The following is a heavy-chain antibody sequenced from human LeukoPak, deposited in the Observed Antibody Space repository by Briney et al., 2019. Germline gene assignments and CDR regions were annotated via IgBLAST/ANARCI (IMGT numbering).Heavy chain of an antibody. Sequence: GGSLRLSCAASGFTFSSYSMNWVRQAPGKGLEWVSSISSSSSYIYYADSVKGRFTIPRDNAKNSLYLQMNSLRAEDTAVYYCARDLWDYYDSSGSTPFDYWGQGALVTVSS. CDR2: ISSSSSYI. J-gene: IGHJ4*02. CDR3: ARDLWDYYDSSGSTPFDY. CDR1: GFTFSSYS. V-gene: IGHV3-21*01. D-gene: IGHD3-22*01.